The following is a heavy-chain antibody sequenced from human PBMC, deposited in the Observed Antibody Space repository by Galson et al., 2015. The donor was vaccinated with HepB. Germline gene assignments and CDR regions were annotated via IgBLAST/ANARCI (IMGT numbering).Heavy chain of an antibody. CDR2: LYSGGST. CDR1: GFTVSSNY. J-gene: IGHJ6*02. Sequence: SLRLSCAASGFTVSSNYMSWVRQAPGKGLEWVSVLYSGGSTYYADSVKGRFTISRHNSKNTLYLQMNSLRAEDTALYYCARDSGTVMDVWGQETTVTVSS. V-gene: IGHV3-53*04. D-gene: IGHD3-10*01. CDR3: ARDSGTVMDV.